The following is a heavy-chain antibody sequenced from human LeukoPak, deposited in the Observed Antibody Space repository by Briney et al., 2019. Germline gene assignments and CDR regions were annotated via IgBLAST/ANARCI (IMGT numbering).Heavy chain of an antibody. CDR1: GYTFTSYG. V-gene: IGHV1-18*01. J-gene: IGHJ4*02. D-gene: IGHD5-12*01. Sequence: GASVKASCKASGYTFTSYGISWVRQAPGQGLEWMGWISAHNGNTKNAQKVQGRVTMTTDTSTRTAYMELRSLRSDDTAVYYCARDRGYSGYAEYYFDYWGQGTLVTVSS. CDR3: ARDRGYSGYAEYYFDY. CDR2: ISAHNGNT.